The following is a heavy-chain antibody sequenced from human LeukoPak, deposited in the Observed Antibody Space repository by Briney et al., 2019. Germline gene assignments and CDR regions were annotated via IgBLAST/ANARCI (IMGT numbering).Heavy chain of an antibody. CDR3: ARLGRDGYNPRDY. CDR1: GYTFTSSA. D-gene: IGHD5-24*01. Sequence: ASVKVSCKASGYTFTSSAMNWVRQAPGQGLEWMGWNNTNTANPTYAQGFTGRFVFSLDTSVSTAYLQISSLKAEDTAVYYCARLGRDGYNPRDYWGQGTLVTVSS. J-gene: IGHJ4*02. CDR2: NNTNTANP. V-gene: IGHV7-4-1*02.